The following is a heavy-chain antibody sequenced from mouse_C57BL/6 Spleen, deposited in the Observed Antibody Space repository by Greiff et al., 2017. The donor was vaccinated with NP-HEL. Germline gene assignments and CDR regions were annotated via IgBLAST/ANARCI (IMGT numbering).Heavy chain of an antibody. CDR2: ISDGGSYT. CDR3: ARGGTGYAMDY. Sequence: EVKLMESGGGLVKPGGSLKLSCAASGFTFSSYAMSWVRQTPEKRLEWVATISDGGSYTYYPDNVKGRFTISRDNAKNNLYLQMSHLKSEDTAMYYCARGGTGYAMDYWGQGTSVTVSS. CDR1: GFTFSSYA. J-gene: IGHJ4*01. V-gene: IGHV5-4*03. D-gene: IGHD3-3*01.